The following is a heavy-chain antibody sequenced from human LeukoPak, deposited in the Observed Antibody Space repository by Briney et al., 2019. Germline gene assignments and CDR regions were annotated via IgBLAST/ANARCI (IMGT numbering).Heavy chain of an antibody. CDR2: ISGSGGST. J-gene: IGHJ6*04. CDR1: GFTFSSYA. V-gene: IGHV3-23*01. Sequence: GGSLRLSCAASGFTFSSYAMSWVRQAPGKGREWVSAISGSGGSTYYADSVKGRFPISRDNAKNSLYLQMNSLRAEDTAVYYCAELGITMIGGVWGKGTTVTISS. CDR3: AELGITMIGGV. D-gene: IGHD3-10*02.